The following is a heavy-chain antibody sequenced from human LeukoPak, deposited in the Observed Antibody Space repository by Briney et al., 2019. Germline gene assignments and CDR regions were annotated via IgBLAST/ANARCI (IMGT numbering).Heavy chain of an antibody. CDR1: GFTFNNYA. J-gene: IGHJ4*02. D-gene: IGHD1-26*01. Sequence: GGSLRLSCAASGFTFNNYAMSWVRQAPGKGLEWVSAISGGGSTYNADSVKGRFTISRDNSKNSLYLQMNSLRAEDTAVYYCAKSRWETYAVRAFEIWGQGSLVTVSS. CDR3: AKSRWETYAVRAFEI. V-gene: IGHV3-23*01. CDR2: ISGGGST.